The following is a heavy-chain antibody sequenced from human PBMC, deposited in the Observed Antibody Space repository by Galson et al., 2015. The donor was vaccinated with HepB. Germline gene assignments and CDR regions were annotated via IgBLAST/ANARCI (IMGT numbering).Heavy chain of an antibody. CDR1: GFTFSSYS. V-gene: IGHV3-21*01. CDR2: ISSSSSYI. Sequence: LRLSCAASGFTFSSYSMNWVRQAPGKGLEWVSSISSSSSYIYYADSVKGRFTISRDNAKNSLYLQMNSLRAEDTAVYYCARDRVVVAAILYYYCGMDVWGQGTTVTVSS. J-gene: IGHJ6*02. CDR3: ARDRVVVAAILYYYCGMDV. D-gene: IGHD2-15*01.